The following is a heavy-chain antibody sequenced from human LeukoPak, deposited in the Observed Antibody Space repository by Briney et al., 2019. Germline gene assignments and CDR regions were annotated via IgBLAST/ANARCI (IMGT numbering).Heavy chain of an antibody. CDR1: GGSFSGYY. Sequence: PSETLSLTCAVYGGSFSGYYWSWIRQPPGKGLEWIGEINHSGSTNYNPSLKSRVTISVDTSKNQFSLKLSSVTAADTAVYYCARVSRWTDYWGQGTLVTVSP. CDR3: ARVSRWTDY. V-gene: IGHV4-34*01. J-gene: IGHJ4*02. CDR2: INHSGST. D-gene: IGHD4-23*01.